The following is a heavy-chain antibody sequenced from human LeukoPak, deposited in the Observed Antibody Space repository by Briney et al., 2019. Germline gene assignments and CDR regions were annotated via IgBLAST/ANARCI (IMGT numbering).Heavy chain of an antibody. CDR1: GFTLSSYA. CDR2: INSDGDST. J-gene: IGHJ4*02. V-gene: IGHV3-64D*06. CDR3: VKTPYSSTWYVGDY. D-gene: IGHD2/OR15-2a*01. Sequence: GGSLRLSCSASGFTLSSYAMHWVRQAAGEGLEYVSAINSDGDSTYYADSVKGRFTISRDNSKSTLYLQMSSLRPEDSAVYYCVKTPYSSTWYVGDYWGQGTLVTVSS.